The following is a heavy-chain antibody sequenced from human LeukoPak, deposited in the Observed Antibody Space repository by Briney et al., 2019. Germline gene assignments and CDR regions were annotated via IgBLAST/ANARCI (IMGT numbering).Heavy chain of an antibody. D-gene: IGHD6-13*01. CDR2: INAYNGNT. CDR1: GYTFTSYG. Sequence: ASVKVSCKASGYTFTSYGFSWVRQAPGQGLEWMGWINAYNGNTNYAQKLQGRVTMTTDTSTSTAYMELRSLRFDDTAVYYCARGQQLVGDDYWGQGTLVTVSS. J-gene: IGHJ4*02. CDR3: ARGQQLVGDDY. V-gene: IGHV1-18*01.